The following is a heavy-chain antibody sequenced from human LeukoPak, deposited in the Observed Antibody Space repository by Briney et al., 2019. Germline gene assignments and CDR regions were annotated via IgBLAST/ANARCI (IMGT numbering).Heavy chain of an antibody. D-gene: IGHD3-10*01. CDR1: GFSFGDYG. Sequence: GRSLRLSCTASGFSFGDYGMIGVRQAPGKGLEWIGFIRSKAYGGTSEYAASVKGRFTISRDDSKSIAYLQMNSLKTEDTAVYYCTSAPYASGGEFDYWGQGTLVTVSS. CDR2: IRSKAYGGTS. J-gene: IGHJ4*02. V-gene: IGHV3-49*04. CDR3: TSAPYASGGEFDY.